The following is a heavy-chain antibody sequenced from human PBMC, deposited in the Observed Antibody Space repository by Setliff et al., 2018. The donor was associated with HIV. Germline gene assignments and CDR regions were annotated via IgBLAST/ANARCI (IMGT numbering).Heavy chain of an antibody. CDR1: GGTFSGYA. CDR3: ARGEKRFLEWLPLDYYYYYYMDV. D-gene: IGHD3-3*01. J-gene: IGHJ6*03. Sequence: SVKVSCKASGGTFSGYAISWVRQAPGQGLELMGGIIPIFGTANYAQKFQGRVTITADEPTSTAYMELSSLRSGDTAVYYCARGEKRFLEWLPLDYYYYYYMDVWGKGITGTVS. V-gene: IGHV1-69*13. CDR2: IIPIFGTA.